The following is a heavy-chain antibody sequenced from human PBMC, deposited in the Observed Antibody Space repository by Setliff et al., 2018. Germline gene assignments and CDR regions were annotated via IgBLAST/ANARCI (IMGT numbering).Heavy chain of an antibody. V-gene: IGHV1-18*04. CDR1: GHTLSNYG. CDR2: VSGYNGDT. D-gene: IGHD2-2*01. CDR3: ARSTSWFSTNY. J-gene: IGHJ4*02. Sequence: ASVKVSCKASGHTLSNYGISWVRQAPGQGLEWMGWVSGYNGDTKYAQKFQGRVTMTTDTSRSTAYMELRSLRSDDTAVYYCARSTSWFSTNYWGQGTPVTVSS.